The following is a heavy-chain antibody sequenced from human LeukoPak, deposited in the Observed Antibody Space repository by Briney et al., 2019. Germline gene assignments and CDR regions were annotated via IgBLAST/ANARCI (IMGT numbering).Heavy chain of an antibody. V-gene: IGHV4-34*01. D-gene: IGHD3-9*01. J-gene: IGHJ4*02. CDR1: GGSFSDYF. CDR2: INHSGRT. Sequence: PSETLSLTCAVYGGSFSDYFWGWICQPPGKGLEWIGEINHSGRTYYNPSLKSRVTISVDTSKNQFSLKLSSVTAADTAVYYCASQTVLRYFDWLSGCYWGQGTLVTVSS. CDR3: ASQTVLRYFDWLSGCY.